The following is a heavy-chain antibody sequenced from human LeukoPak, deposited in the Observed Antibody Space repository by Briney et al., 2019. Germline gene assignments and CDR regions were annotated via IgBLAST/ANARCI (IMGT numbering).Heavy chain of an antibody. J-gene: IGHJ3*02. CDR1: GYTFTSYG. V-gene: IGHV1-18*01. D-gene: IGHD3-22*01. CDR3: ARLLPSPDIESGHAFDT. Sequence: GASVKVSCKASGYTFTSYGISWVRQAPGQGLEWMGWISAYNGNTNYAQKLQGRVTMTTDTSTSTAYMELRSLRSDDTAVYYCARLLPSPDIESGHAFDTWGQGTMVTVSS. CDR2: ISAYNGNT.